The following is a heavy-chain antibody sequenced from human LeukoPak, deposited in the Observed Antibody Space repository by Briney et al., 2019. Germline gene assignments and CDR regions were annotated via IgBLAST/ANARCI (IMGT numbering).Heavy chain of an antibody. Sequence: ASVKVSCKASGGTFSSYAISWVRQAPGQGLEWMGWISAYNGNTNYAQKLQGRVTMTTDTSTSTAYMELRSLRSDDTAVYYCARVRDCSGGSCLDYWGQGTLVTVSS. CDR2: ISAYNGNT. D-gene: IGHD2-15*01. CDR3: ARVRDCSGGSCLDY. CDR1: GGTFSSYA. J-gene: IGHJ4*02. V-gene: IGHV1-18*01.